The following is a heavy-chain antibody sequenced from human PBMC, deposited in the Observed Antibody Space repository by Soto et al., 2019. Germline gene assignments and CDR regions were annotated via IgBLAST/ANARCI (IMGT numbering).Heavy chain of an antibody. CDR1: GFTFSSYW. D-gene: IGHD3-10*01. CDR3: ARDHYGSGSYYYPRRNYYYGMDV. Sequence: GGSLRLSCAASGFTFSSYWMSWVRQAPGKGLEWVANIKQDGSEKYYVDSVKGRFTISRDNAKNSLYLQMNSLRAEDTAVYYCARDHYGSGSYYYPRRNYYYGMDVWGQGTTVTSP. J-gene: IGHJ6*02. CDR2: IKQDGSEK. V-gene: IGHV3-7*01.